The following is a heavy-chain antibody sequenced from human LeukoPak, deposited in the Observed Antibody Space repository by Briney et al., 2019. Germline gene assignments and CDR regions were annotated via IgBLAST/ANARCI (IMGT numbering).Heavy chain of an antibody. D-gene: IGHD1-26*01. CDR3: ARLDSGSYSYYYYYMDV. V-gene: IGHV5-51*01. J-gene: IGHJ6*03. CDR1: GYSFTSYW. CDR2: IYPGDSDT. Sequence: GESLKISCKGSGYSFTSYWIGWVRQMPGKGLEWMGIIYPGDSDTRYSPSFQGQVTISADKSISTAYLQWRSLKASDTAMYYCARLDSGSYSYYYYYMDVWGKGTTVTVSS.